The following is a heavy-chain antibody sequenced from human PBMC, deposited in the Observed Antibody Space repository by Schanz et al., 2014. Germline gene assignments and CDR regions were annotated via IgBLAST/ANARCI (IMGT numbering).Heavy chain of an antibody. Sequence: EVHLVESGGGLVKRGGSLRLSCAASGFTISSYSMNWVRQAPGKGLEWVSSISSSSSYIYYADSVKGRFTISRDNAKNSLYLQMNSLRAEDTAVYYCAREEGWGIAAAGPKHYYSGMDVWGQGTTVTVSS. CDR3: AREEGWGIAAAGPKHYYSGMDV. CDR1: GFTISSYS. J-gene: IGHJ6*02. V-gene: IGHV3-21*01. CDR2: ISSSSSYI. D-gene: IGHD6-13*01.